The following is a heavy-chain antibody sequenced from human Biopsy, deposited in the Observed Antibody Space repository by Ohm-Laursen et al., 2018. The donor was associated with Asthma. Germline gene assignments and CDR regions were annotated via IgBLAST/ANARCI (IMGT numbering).Heavy chain of an antibody. CDR3: ARGTIVAGIDY. Sequence: SQTLSLTCSVSGGSVSSDKYYWSWIRQPPGKGLEWIAYIFYSGATNYNPALKSRVAQSIDTSKSQFSLRLNSLSAADTAVYYCARGTIVAGIDYWGRGTLVTVS. CDR1: GGSVSSDKYY. CDR2: IFYSGAT. D-gene: IGHD5-12*01. J-gene: IGHJ4*02. V-gene: IGHV4-61*01.